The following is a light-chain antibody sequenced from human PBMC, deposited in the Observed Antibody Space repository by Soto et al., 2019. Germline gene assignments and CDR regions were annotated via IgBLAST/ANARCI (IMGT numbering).Light chain of an antibody. J-gene: IGKJ1*01. CDR2: DAS. CDR3: QQYNIYSWT. CDR1: QSVSSW. V-gene: IGKV1-5*01. Sequence: DIQMTQSPATLSASVGDRVTITCRASQSVSSWVAWYQQKPGKAPKLLIYDASSLESGVPSRFSGSGSGTEFTLTISGLQPDDFAYYYCQQYNIYSWTFGQGTTVEI.